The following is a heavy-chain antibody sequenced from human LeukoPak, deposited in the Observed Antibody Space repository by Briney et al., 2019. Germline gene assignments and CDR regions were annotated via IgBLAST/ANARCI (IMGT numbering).Heavy chain of an antibody. CDR1: GYTLTELS. CDR3: ATDLDWGGDAFDI. Sequence: ASVKVSCKVSGYTLTELSMHWVRQAPGKGLGWMGGFDPEDGETIYAQKFQGRVTMTEDTSTDTAYMELSSLRSEDTAVYYCATDLDWGGDAFDIWGQGTMVTVSS. CDR2: FDPEDGET. D-gene: IGHD3-16*01. J-gene: IGHJ3*02. V-gene: IGHV1-24*01.